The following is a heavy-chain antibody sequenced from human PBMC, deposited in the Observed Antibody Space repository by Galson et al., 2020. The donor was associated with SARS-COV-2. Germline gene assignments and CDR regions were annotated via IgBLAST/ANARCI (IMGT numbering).Heavy chain of an antibody. CDR3: ARDSPYSGSFLRGGSFDL. D-gene: IGHD1-26*01. CDR2: IFYSGST. Sequence: ETSETLSLTCTVSGGSISSYYWNWIRQPPGKGLEWIGYIFYSGSTNYNPSLQSRVTISVDTSKNQFSLNLRSVTAADTAVYYCARDSPYSGSFLRGGSFDLWGRGTLVTVSS. J-gene: IGHJ2*01. CDR1: GGSISSYY. V-gene: IGHV4-59*01.